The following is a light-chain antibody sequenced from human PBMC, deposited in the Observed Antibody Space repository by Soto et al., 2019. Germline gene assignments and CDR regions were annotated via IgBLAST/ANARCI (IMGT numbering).Light chain of an antibody. CDR3: QQSSNWPPWT. Sequence: EIVLTQSPATLSLSPGERATFSCKASQSVGTSLAWFKQKPGQTPRLLIYDASVRATGNPARFSGSGSGTDFTLTISRLQPEDIAMYYCQQSSNWPPWTFGRGTRVEI. J-gene: IGKJ1*01. V-gene: IGKV3-11*01. CDR2: DAS. CDR1: QSVGTS.